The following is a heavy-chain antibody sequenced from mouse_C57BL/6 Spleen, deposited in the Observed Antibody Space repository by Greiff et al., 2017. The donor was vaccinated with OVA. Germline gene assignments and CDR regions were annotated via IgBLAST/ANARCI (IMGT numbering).Heavy chain of an antibody. CDR1: GYTFTDYY. V-gene: IGHV1-19*01. CDR2: INPYNGGP. J-gene: IGHJ1*03. D-gene: IGHD1-2*01. Sequence: VQLQQSGPVLVKPGASVKMSCKASGYTFTDYYMNWVKQSHGKSLEWIGVINPYNGGPSYNQKFKGKATLTVDKSSSPAYMELNSLTSEDSAVYYCSPTATGGRYFDVWGTGTTVTVSS. CDR3: SPTATGGRYFDV.